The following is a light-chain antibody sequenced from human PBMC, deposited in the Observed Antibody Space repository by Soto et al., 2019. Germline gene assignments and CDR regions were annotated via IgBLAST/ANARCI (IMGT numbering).Light chain of an antibody. CDR2: EVN. CDR3: CSYTTTSTPFV. CDR1: SSDIGGYNY. J-gene: IGLJ1*01. Sequence: QSALTQPASVSGSPGQSITISCTGTSSDIGGYNYVSWYQQHPGKAPKLMISEVNNRPSGVSNRFSGSKSGNTASLTISGLQTEDEADYYCCSYTTTSTPFVFGTGTKVTVL. V-gene: IGLV2-14*01.